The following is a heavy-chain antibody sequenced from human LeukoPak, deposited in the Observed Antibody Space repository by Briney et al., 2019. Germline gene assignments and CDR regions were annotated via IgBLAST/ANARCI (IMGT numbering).Heavy chain of an antibody. J-gene: IGHJ4*02. D-gene: IGHD5-24*01. CDR2: ISGSGGST. CDR1: GFTFSSYA. V-gene: IGHV3-23*01. Sequence: GGSLRLSCAASGFTFSSYAMSWVRQAPGKGLEWVSVISGSGGSTYYADSVKGRFTISRDNSKNTLYLQMNSLRAEDTAVYYCAKDLVRDGYNWYYWGQGTLVTVSS. CDR3: AKDLVRDGYNWYY.